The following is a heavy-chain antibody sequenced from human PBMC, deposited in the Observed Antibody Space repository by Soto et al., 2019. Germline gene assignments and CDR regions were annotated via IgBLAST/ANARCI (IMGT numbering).Heavy chain of an antibody. CDR2: ISYDGNSK. V-gene: IGHV3-30*18. Sequence: GGSLRLSCAASGFTFSSYGMHWVRQAPDKGLEWVAVISYDGNSKYYVDSVKGRFTISRDNSRDTLYLHMNSLRPEDTAVYYCAKDFLRENVVAPAAMPVKNWGQGTVVTVSS. D-gene: IGHD2-2*01. CDR3: AKDFLRENVVAPAAMPVKN. J-gene: IGHJ4*02. CDR1: GFTFSSYG.